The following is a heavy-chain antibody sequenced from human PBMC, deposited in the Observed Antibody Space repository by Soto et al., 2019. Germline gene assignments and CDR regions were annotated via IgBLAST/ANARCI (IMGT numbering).Heavy chain of an antibody. J-gene: IGHJ6*02. V-gene: IGHV3-23*01. Sequence: GVLRLSFEASGFTFGNYAMTWFRHGAGRGLEWVSALSGSSLNTYYADSVKGRFTISRDNSKNTMYLEMNSLRVDDTAVYYCTTQFFLSSRKPPEDVWGQGTPVTVSS. CDR3: TTQFFLSSRKPPEDV. CDR2: LSGSSLNT. CDR1: GFTFGNYA.